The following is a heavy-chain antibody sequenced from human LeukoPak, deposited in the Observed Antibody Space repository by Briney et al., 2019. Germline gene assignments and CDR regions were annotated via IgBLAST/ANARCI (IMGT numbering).Heavy chain of an antibody. CDR3: AREFGYAVASLDY. CDR2: IYPGGST. V-gene: IGHV4-61*02. J-gene: IGHJ4*02. CDR1: GDSISSGGYY. Sequence: SETLSLTCTVSGDSISSGGYYWSWIRQPDGKGLEWIGRIYPGGSTHYNPSLKSRVTISVDTSKNQFSLKLTSVTAADTAVYYCAREFGYAVASLDYWGQGTLVTVSS. D-gene: IGHD5-12*01.